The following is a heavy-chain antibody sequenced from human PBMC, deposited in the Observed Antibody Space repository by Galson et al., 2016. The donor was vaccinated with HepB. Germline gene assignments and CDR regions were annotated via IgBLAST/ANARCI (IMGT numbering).Heavy chain of an antibody. V-gene: IGHV3-53*01. CDR2: IVAGGNT. J-gene: IGHJ4*02. CDR3: GGHGGNSA. CDR1: GFSVTSNY. D-gene: IGHD4-23*01. Sequence: SLRLSCAASGFSVTSNYMPWVRQAPGKGLEWVSDIVAGGNTYYADSVKGRFTISREISKNTLYLEMNSLRAEDTAIYYCGGHGGNSAWGQGTLVTVSS.